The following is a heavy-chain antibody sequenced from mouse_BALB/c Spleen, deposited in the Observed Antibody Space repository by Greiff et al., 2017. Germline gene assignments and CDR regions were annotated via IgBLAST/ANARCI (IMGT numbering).Heavy chain of an antibody. D-gene: IGHD1-1*01. CDR1: GFTFSSYG. CDR2: ISSGGGST. Sequence: EVQLQQSGGGLVQPGGSLKLSCAASGFTFSSYGMSWVRQTPEKRLEWVAYISSGGGSTYYPDTVKGRFTISRDNAKNTLYLQMSSLKSEDTAMYYCARHKYYYGSSYYFDYWGQGTTLTVSS. V-gene: IGHV5-12-1*01. CDR3: ARHKYYYGSSYYFDY. J-gene: IGHJ2*01.